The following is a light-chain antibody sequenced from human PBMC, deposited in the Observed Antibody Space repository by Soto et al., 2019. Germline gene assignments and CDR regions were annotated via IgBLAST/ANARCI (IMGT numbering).Light chain of an antibody. Sequence: DIQMTQSPSTLSGSVGDRVTITCRASQTICSWLAWYQQKPVKAPKLLIYKASTLKSGVPSWFSGSGAGTEFTLTISSLQPDYFASYYCQHYNRYSEAFGQGTKVELK. CDR2: KAS. CDR1: QTICSW. CDR3: QHYNRYSEA. V-gene: IGKV1-5*03. J-gene: IGKJ1*01.